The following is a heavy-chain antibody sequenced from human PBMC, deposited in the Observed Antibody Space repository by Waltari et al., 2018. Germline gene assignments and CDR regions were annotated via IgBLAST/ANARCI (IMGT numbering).Heavy chain of an antibody. V-gene: IGHV3-23*01. D-gene: IGHD2-2*01. CDR3: AKESAMTRSNIDY. CDR1: GFTFSSYI. J-gene: IGHJ4*02. Sequence: EVQLLESGGGLVQPGGSLRLSCAASGFTFSSYIMTWVRQAPGKGLEWVSGISAGGTETAFADSVKGRFTISRDNSKNTLYLQMNSLRAEDTAVYYCAKESAMTRSNIDYWGQGTLVTVSS. CDR2: ISAGGTET.